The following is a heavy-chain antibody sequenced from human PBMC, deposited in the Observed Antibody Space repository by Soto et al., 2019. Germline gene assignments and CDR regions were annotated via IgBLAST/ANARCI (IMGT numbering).Heavy chain of an antibody. J-gene: IGHJ6*02. D-gene: IGHD3-3*01. Sequence: SVKVSCKASGGTFSSYAISWVRQAPGQGPEWMGGIIPIFGTANYAQKFQGRVTITADKSTSTAYMELSSLRSEDTAVYYCARDYANYDFWSGYREDYYYYGMDVWGQGTTVTVSS. CDR2: IIPIFGTA. CDR1: GGTFSSYA. CDR3: ARDYANYDFWSGYREDYYYYGMDV. V-gene: IGHV1-69*06.